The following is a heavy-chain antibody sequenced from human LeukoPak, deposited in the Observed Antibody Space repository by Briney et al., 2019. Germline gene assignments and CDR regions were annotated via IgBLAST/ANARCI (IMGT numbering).Heavy chain of an antibody. D-gene: IGHD1-26*01. CDR1: GFTFSSYG. CDR3: AKDLRSYYAFDI. V-gene: IGHV3-30*18. CDR2: ISYGGSNE. Sequence: PGGSLRLSCAASGFTFSSYGMHWVRQAPGKGLEWVALISYGGSNEYYADSVMGRFTVSRDNSKNTLYLQMNSLRAEDTAVYYCAKDLRSYYAFDIWGQGTAVTVSS. J-gene: IGHJ3*02.